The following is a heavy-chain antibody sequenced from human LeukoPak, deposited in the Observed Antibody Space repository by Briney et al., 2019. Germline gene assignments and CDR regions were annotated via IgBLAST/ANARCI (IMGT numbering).Heavy chain of an antibody. CDR1: GGSISSYY. Sequence: SETLSLTCTVSGGSISSYYWSWIRQPPGKGLDWIGYIYYSGSTNYNLSLKSRVTISVDTSKNQFSLKLSSVTAADTAVYYCARRGVYGAYDAFDIWGQGTMVTVSS. J-gene: IGHJ3*02. CDR2: IYYSGST. V-gene: IGHV4-59*01. CDR3: ARRGVYGAYDAFDI. D-gene: IGHD4-17*01.